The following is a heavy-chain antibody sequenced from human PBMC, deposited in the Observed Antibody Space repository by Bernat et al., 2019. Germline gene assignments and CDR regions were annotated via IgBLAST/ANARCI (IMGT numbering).Heavy chain of an antibody. CDR2: ISGSGVST. CDR1: GFTFSSYP. V-gene: IGHV3-23*01. J-gene: IGHJ4*02. D-gene: IGHD6-6*01. Sequence: EVQLLESGGGLVQPGGSLRLSCAASGFTFSSYPMSWVRQAPGKGLEWVSAISGSGVSTYYADSVKGRFTISRANSKNTLYLQMNSLRAEDTAIYYCARRALTVRDFDYWGQGTLVTVSS. CDR3: ARRALTVRDFDY.